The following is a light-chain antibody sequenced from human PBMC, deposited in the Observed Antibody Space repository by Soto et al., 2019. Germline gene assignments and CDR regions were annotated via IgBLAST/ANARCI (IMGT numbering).Light chain of an antibody. CDR1: QSVSNN. CDR3: QQYDNWPYS. V-gene: IGKV3-15*01. Sequence: EIVMTHSPATLSVSPGERATLSCRASQSVSNNLAWYQQKPGQAPRLLIYGASTSATAIPARFSGSGSGTEFTLTISSLQSEDFAVYFGQQYDNWPYSFGQGTKLEIK. CDR2: GAS. J-gene: IGKJ2*01.